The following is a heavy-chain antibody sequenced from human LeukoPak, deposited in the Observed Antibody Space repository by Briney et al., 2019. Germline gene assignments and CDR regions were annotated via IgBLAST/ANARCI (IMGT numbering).Heavy chain of an antibody. CDR1: GFTFSSYW. CDR2: IKQDGSEK. D-gene: IGHD4-17*01. V-gene: IGHV3-7*03. CDR3: ATDSGYGDYVHGMDV. J-gene: IGHJ6*02. Sequence: PGRSLRLSCAASGFTFSSYWMSWVRQAPGKGLEWVANIKQDGSEKYYVDSVKGRFTISRDNAKNSLYLQMNSLRAEDTAVYYCATDSGYGDYVHGMDVWGQGTTVTVSS.